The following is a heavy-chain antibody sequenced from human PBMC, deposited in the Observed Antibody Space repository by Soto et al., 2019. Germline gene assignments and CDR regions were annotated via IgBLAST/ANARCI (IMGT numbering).Heavy chain of an antibody. CDR3: ARGYYDTTGYSLDP. CDR1: SVSIASYF. CDR2: IYYESA. V-gene: IGHV4-59*07. Sequence: SATLSLTCPIYSVSIASYFWNWIRQSSGKGLEWIGYIYYESANYNPSLSSQLIILAVTSKNQISLRLSSVTAADTAVYYCARGYYDTTGYSLDPWGQGTLVTVS. D-gene: IGHD3-22*01. J-gene: IGHJ5*02.